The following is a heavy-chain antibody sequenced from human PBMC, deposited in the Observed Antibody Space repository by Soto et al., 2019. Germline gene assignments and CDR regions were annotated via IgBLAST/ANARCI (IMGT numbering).Heavy chain of an antibody. Sequence: EKRLVESGGGLVKPGGSLRLSCAASGFPFSTFSMNWVRQAPGKGLEWVSSITIGSSYINYADSVKGRFASSRDDAQKSLYLQMNNLRAEDTAVYYCARLMSCGGCTWFSDYYYYGMEVWGQGTRVTVSS. J-gene: IGHJ6*02. CDR1: GFPFSTFS. CDR2: ITIGSSYI. D-gene: IGHD2-21*01. CDR3: ARLMSCGGCTWFSDYYYYGMEV. V-gene: IGHV3-21*04.